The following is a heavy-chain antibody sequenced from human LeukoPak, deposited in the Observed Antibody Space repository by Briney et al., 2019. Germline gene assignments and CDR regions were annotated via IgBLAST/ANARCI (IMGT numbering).Heavy chain of an antibody. D-gene: IGHD6-19*01. J-gene: IGHJ4*02. V-gene: IGHV3-9*01. Sequence: PGRSLRLSCAASGFTFDDYAMHWVRQAPGKGLGWVSGISWNSGSIGYADSVKGRFTISRDNAKNSLYLQMNSLGAEDTALYYCAKDSVAVADTPTFDYWGQGTLVTVSS. CDR1: GFTFDDYA. CDR3: AKDSVAVADTPTFDY. CDR2: ISWNSGSI.